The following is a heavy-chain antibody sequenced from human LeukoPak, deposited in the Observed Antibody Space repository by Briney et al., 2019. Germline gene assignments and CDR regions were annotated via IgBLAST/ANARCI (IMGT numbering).Heavy chain of an antibody. CDR2: INHSGST. D-gene: IGHD6-13*01. CDR1: GGSFSGYY. Sequence: SETPSLTCAVYGGSFSGYYWSWIRQPPGKGLEWIGEINHSGSTNYNPSLKSRVTISVDTSKNQLSLKLSSVTAADTAVYYCASTHLYSSSPLGYWGQGTLVTVSS. CDR3: ASTHLYSSSPLGY. J-gene: IGHJ4*02. V-gene: IGHV4-34*01.